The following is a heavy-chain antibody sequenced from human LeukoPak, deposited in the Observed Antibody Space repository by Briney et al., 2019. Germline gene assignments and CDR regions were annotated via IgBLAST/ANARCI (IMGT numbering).Heavy chain of an antibody. Sequence: GGSLRLSCAASGFTLSSYAMSWVRQAPAKGLEWVSAISGSGGSTYYANSVKGRFTNSRYNSKNTLNLQMNSLRAEDTAVYYCAKDHRGSGYYYDRSEYFQHWGQGTLVTVSS. J-gene: IGHJ1*01. CDR2: ISGSGGST. D-gene: IGHD3-22*01. V-gene: IGHV3-23*01. CDR3: AKDHRGSGYYYDRSEYFQH. CDR1: GFTLSSYA.